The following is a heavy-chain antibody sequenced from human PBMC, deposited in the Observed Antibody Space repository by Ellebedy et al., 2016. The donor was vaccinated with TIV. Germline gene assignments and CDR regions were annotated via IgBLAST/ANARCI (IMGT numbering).Heavy chain of an antibody. Sequence: GESLKISCAASGFTLSGYWMHWVRQVPGKGPMWVSRINTDGSSTSYADSVEGRFTITRDNAKNTLYLEMSSLRPEDTAVYYCTRESFRYFDWDLWGQGTLVTVSS. V-gene: IGHV3-74*01. D-gene: IGHD3-9*01. CDR2: INTDGSST. J-gene: IGHJ4*02. CDR3: TRESFRYFDWDL. CDR1: GFTLSGYW.